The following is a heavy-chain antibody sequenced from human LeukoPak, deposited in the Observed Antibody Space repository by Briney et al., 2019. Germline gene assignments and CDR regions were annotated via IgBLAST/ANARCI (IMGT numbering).Heavy chain of an antibody. CDR1: GASINSSTYY. J-gene: IGHJ4*02. CDR2: MDHSGIT. V-gene: IGHV4-39*07. CDR3: ARDPHHDEHGDEGFDY. D-gene: IGHD4-17*01. Sequence: KSSETLSLTCTVSGASINSSTYYWGWIRQPPGKGLEWIGIMDHSGITYSNPSLRSRVTFSLDTSKNQFSLTLNSVTAADTAVYFCARDPHHDEHGDEGFDYWGQGTLVTVSS.